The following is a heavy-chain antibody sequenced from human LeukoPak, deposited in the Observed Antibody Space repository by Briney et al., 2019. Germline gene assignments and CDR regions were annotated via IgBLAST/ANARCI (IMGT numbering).Heavy chain of an antibody. CDR2: IRYDGSNK. D-gene: IGHD2-2*01. CDR3: AKDLSPIVVVPAASNY. J-gene: IGHJ4*02. Sequence: PGGSLRLSCAASGFTFSSYGMHWVRQAPGKGLEWVAVIRYDGSNKYYADSVKGRFTISRDNSKNTLYLQMNSLRAEDTAVYYCAKDLSPIVVVPAASNYWGQGTLVTVPS. V-gene: IGHV3-30*02. CDR1: GFTFSSYG.